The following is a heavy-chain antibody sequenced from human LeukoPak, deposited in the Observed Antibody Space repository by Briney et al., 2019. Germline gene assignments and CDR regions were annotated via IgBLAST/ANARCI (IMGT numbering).Heavy chain of an antibody. V-gene: IGHV1-69*13. CDR3: ARAKGSLPDDAFDI. Sequence: SVKVSCKASGGTFSSYAISWVRQAPGQGLEWMGGIIPIFGTANYAQKFQGRVTITADESTSTAYMELSSLRSEDTAVYYCARAKGSLPDDAFDIWGQGTMVTVSS. CDR2: IIPIFGTA. J-gene: IGHJ3*02. CDR1: GGTFSSYA. D-gene: IGHD2-15*01.